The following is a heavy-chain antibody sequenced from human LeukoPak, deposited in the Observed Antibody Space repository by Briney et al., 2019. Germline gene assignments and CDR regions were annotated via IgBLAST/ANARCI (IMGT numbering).Heavy chain of an antibody. D-gene: IGHD3-10*01. CDR3: ARDTYYTSGTYYIDYFDS. V-gene: IGHV4-59*11. J-gene: IGHJ4*02. Sequence: SETLSLTCTVSGGSMSSHYWSWVRQPPGKALEWIGYISHGGQTLSNPSLSSRVTISVDTSSNQFSLKLTSATAADTAVYFCARDTYYTSGTYYIDYFDSWGQGALVTVSS. CDR1: GGSMSSHY. CDR2: ISHGGQT.